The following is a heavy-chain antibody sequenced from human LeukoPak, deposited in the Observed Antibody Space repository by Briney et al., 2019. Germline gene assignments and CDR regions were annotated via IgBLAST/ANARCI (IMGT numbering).Heavy chain of an antibody. CDR2: IYSGDTT. CDR1: GFTVSSNY. J-gene: IGHJ3*02. CDR3: ARRGGSSGWGDFDI. V-gene: IGHV3-53*01. D-gene: IGHD6-19*01. Sequence: GGSLRLSCAASGFTVSSNYMSWVRQAPGKGLEWVSVIYSGDTTYYADSVKGRFTISRDKSKNTLYLQMNSLRAEDTAVYYCARRGGSSGWGDFDIWGQGTMVTVSS.